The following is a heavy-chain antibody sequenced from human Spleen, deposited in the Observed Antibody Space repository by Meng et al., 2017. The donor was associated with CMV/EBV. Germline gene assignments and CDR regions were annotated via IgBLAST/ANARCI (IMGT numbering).Heavy chain of an antibody. CDR2: LSWNGGRI. CDR1: GFTFEEYG. V-gene: IGHV3-20*04. J-gene: IGHJ4*02. Sequence: GESLKISCAASGFTFEEYGMSWVRQVPGKGLEWVSGLSWNGGRIGYADSVKGRFTISRDNAKNSLYLQMNGLRAEDTALYYCARGSSQIFSAGDCYTVFDSWGQGTLVTVSS. D-gene: IGHD2-21*01. CDR3: ARGSSQIFSAGDCYTVFDS.